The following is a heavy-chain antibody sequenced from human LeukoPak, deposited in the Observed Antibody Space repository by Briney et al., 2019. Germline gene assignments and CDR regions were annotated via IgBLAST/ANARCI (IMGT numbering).Heavy chain of an antibody. V-gene: IGHV1-58*02. J-gene: IGHJ6*03. Sequence: SVKVSCKPYGFTFINSAIQWVRQARGQRLEWIGWIVVGSGDTHYAQNFQGRVKITRDMSTSTAYMELSSLRSEDTAVYYCARGGGRSTEGGVWYYYYYMDVWGKGTTVTVSS. CDR3: ARGGGRSTEGGVWYYYYYMDV. D-gene: IGHD3-16*01. CDR1: GFTFINSA. CDR2: IVVGSGDT.